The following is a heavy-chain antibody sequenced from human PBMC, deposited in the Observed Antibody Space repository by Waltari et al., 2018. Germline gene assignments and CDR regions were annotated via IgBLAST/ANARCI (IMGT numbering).Heavy chain of an antibody. CDR3: ARDRITMVQGAPFFFDI. Sequence: QLQLQESGPGLVKPSETLSLTCTVSGGSISSSSYYWGWIRQPPGKGLEWIGSIYYSGSLYSNPSLKSRVTISVDTSKNQFSLKLSSVTAADTAVYYCARDRITMVQGAPFFFDIWGQGTMVTVSS. J-gene: IGHJ3*02. D-gene: IGHD3-10*01. CDR1: GGSISSSSYY. CDR2: IYYSGSL. V-gene: IGHV4-39*07.